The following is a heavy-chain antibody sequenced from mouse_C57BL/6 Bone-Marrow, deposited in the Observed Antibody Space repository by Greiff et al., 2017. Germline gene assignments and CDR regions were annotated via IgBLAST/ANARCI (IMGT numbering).Heavy chain of an antibody. CDR1: GFNIKNTY. CDR3: ARWSSFAY. V-gene: IGHV14-3*01. Sequence: EVQLQQSVAELVRPGASVKLSCTASGFNIKNTYMHWVKQRPAQGLEWIGRIDPANGSTKYAPKFQGKATIPADTSSNTAYLQLINLTSGDTAIYYCARWSSFAYWGQGTLVTVSA. J-gene: IGHJ3*01. CDR2: IDPANGST.